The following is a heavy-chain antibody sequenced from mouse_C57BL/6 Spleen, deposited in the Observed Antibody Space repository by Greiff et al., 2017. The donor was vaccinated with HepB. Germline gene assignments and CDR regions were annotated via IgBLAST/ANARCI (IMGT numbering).Heavy chain of an antibody. J-gene: IGHJ2*01. CDR1: GYTFTDYY. V-gene: IGHV1-26*01. D-gene: IGHD1-1*01. CDR2: INPNNGGT. CDR3: ARLYYYGSSPDY. Sequence: EVQLQQSGPELVKPGASVKISCKASGYTFTDYYMNWVKQSHGKSLEWIGDINPNNGGTSYNQKFKGKATLTVDKSSSTAYMELRSLTSEDSAVYYCARLYYYGSSPDYWGQGTTLTVSS.